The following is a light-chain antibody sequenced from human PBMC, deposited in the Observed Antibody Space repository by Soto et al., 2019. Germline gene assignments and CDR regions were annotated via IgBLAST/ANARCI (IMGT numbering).Light chain of an antibody. CDR2: GAS. CDR1: QSVGIN. Sequence: EIVMTQSPATLSLSPGERVTLSCRASQSVGINLAWYQQKPGQPPSLLIFGASTRAADIPARFSGSGSGTDFTLTISSLEPEDFAVYYCQQYGSSLITFGQGTRLEIK. V-gene: IGKV3-15*01. J-gene: IGKJ5*01. CDR3: QQYGSSLIT.